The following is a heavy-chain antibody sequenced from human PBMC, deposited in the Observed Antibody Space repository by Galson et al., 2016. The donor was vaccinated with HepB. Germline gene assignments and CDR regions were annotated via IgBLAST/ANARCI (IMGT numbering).Heavy chain of an antibody. J-gene: IGHJ4*02. Sequence: SLRLSCAASGFNFINSGIHWVRQAPGKGLEWVAVIWYDGSNKYYADSARGRFTISRDNSRTTVYLQMNRLRDKDTATFYCSKGALPYCTGVTCYPFALWGQGTLVTVSS. D-gene: IGHD2-8*02. V-gene: IGHV3-33*06. CDR3: SKGALPYCTGVTCYPFAL. CDR1: GFNFINSG. CDR2: IWYDGSNK.